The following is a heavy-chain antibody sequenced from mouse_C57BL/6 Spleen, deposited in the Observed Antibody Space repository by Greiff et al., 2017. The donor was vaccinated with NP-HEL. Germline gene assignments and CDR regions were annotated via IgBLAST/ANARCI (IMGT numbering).Heavy chain of an antibody. V-gene: IGHV1-62-2*01. CDR1: GYTFTEYT. J-gene: IGHJ2*01. CDR2: FYPGSGSI. D-gene: IGHD1-1*01. CDR3: ARPYYYGSREVPYFDY. Sequence: VQLQQSGAELVKPGASVKLSCKASGYTFTEYTIHWVKQRSGQGLEWIGWFYPGSGSIKYNEKFKDKATLTADKSSSTVYMELSRLPSEDSAVYFCARPYYYGSREVPYFDYWGQGTTLTVSS.